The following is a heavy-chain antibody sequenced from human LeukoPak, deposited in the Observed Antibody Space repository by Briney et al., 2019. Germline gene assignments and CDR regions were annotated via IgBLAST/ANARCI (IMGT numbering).Heavy chain of an antibody. D-gene: IGHD3-10*01. Sequence: ASVTVSFKASGYTFTIYAMHWVRQAPGQRLEWMGWINAGNGNTKYSQKFQGRVTITRDTSASTAYMELSSLRSEDTAVYYCARDEGVLPLDYWGQGTLVTVSS. CDR2: INAGNGNT. CDR3: ARDEGVLPLDY. V-gene: IGHV1-3*01. J-gene: IGHJ4*02. CDR1: GYTFTIYA.